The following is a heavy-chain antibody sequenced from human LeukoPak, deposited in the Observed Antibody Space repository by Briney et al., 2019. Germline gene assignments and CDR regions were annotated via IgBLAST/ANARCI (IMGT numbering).Heavy chain of an antibody. CDR2: IIPIFGTA. Sequence: GASVKVSCKASGGTFISYAISWVRQAPGQGLEWMGGIIPIFGTANYAQKFQGRVTITADESTSTAYMELSSLRSEDTAVYYCARDIGDGSSWYAASAFDYWGQGTLVTVSS. CDR1: GGTFISYA. CDR3: ARDIGDGSSWYAASAFDY. J-gene: IGHJ4*02. D-gene: IGHD6-13*01. V-gene: IGHV1-69*13.